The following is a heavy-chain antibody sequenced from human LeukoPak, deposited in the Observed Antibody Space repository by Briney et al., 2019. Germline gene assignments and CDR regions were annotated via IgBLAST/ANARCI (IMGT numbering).Heavy chain of an antibody. CDR1: GFTFSSYW. V-gene: IGHV3-7*01. Sequence: GGSPRLSCAASGFTFSSYWMSWVRQAPGKGLEWVANIKQDGSEKYYVDSVKGRFTISRDNAKNSLYLQMNSLRAKDTAVYYCAREEVATILYLYYYYGMDVWGQGTTVTVSS. J-gene: IGHJ6*02. CDR3: AREEVATILYLYYYYGMDV. CDR2: IKQDGSEK. D-gene: IGHD5-12*01.